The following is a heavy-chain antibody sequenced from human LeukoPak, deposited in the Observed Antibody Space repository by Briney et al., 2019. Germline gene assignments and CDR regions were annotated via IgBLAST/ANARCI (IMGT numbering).Heavy chain of an antibody. CDR1: GYTFTAYY. J-gene: IGHJ4*02. D-gene: IGHD2-15*01. CDR3: ARVPYCSGGTCYDY. V-gene: IGHV1-2*02. CDR2: INPNSGGT. Sequence: ASVKVSCKASGYTFTAYYMHWVRQAPGQGLEWMGWINPNSGGTYYAQKFLGRVAMTRDTSSSTAYMELSRLRSDDTAVYYCARVPYCSGGTCYDYWGQGSLVIVSS.